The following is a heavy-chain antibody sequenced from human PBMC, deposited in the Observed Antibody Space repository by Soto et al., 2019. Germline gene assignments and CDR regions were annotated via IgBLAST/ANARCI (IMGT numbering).Heavy chain of an antibody. V-gene: IGHV4-39*01. J-gene: IGHJ4*02. Sequence: QLQLQESGPGLVKPSETLSLTCTVSGGSISSSSYYWGWIRQPPGKGLEWIGSIYYSGSTYYNPSLKIRVTISVDTSKNQFSLKLSSVTAADTAVYYCARLSYYYVSSGYYYFDYWGQGTLVTVSS. CDR1: GGSISSSSYY. CDR3: ARLSYYYVSSGYYYFDY. D-gene: IGHD3-22*01. CDR2: IYYSGST.